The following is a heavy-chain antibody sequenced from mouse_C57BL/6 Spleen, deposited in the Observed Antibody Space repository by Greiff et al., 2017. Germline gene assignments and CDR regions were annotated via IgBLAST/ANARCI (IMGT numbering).Heavy chain of an antibody. V-gene: IGHV1-15*01. CDR3: TRSPFDD. CDR1: GYTFTDYE. Sequence: LVESGAELVRPGASVTLSCKASGYTFTDYEMHWVKQTPVHGLEWIGAIDPETGGTAYNQKFKGKAILTADKSSSTAYMELRSLTSEDSAVYYCTRSPFDDWGQGTTLTVSS. J-gene: IGHJ2*01. CDR2: IDPETGGT.